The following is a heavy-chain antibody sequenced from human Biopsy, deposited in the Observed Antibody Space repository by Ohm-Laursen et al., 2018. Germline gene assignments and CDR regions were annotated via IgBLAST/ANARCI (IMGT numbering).Heavy chain of an antibody. J-gene: IGHJ3*02. D-gene: IGHD6-19*01. CDR3: AKHGSGWTGDDALHI. CDR1: GGSISGSS. CDR2: ISYSGST. Sequence: SETRSLTCTVSGGSISGSSWSWIRQAPGRGLEWVGYISYSGSTSNNPSQKSRITISVDTSKNQISLKVTSVTAADTAVYYCAKHGSGWTGDDALHIWGQGTMVTVSS. V-gene: IGHV4-59*08.